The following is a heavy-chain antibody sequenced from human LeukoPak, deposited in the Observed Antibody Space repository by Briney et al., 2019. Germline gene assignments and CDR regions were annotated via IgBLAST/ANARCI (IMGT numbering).Heavy chain of an antibody. Sequence: ASVKVSCKASGYTFTSYYMHWVRQAPGQGLEWMAIINPSGSSITYAQKFQGRLTMTRDTSTSTVYMELSSLRSEDTAVYYCARDDGDYDFDSWGQGTLVTVSS. J-gene: IGHJ4*02. V-gene: IGHV1-46*01. CDR1: GYTFTSYY. CDR3: ARDDGDYDFDS. D-gene: IGHD4-17*01. CDR2: INPSGSSI.